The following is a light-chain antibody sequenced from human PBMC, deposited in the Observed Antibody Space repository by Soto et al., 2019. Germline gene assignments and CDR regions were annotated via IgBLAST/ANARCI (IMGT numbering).Light chain of an antibody. CDR3: QSYASSLSGSV. V-gene: IGLV1-40*01. J-gene: IGLJ2*01. CDR1: SSNIGAGYD. Sequence: QSVLTQPPSVSGAPGQRVTIACTGSSSNIGAGYDVHWYQQLPGTAPKLLIYGNSNRPSGVPDRFSGSKSGTSASLAITGLQAEDDADYYCQSYASSLSGSVFGGGTKVNVL. CDR2: GNS.